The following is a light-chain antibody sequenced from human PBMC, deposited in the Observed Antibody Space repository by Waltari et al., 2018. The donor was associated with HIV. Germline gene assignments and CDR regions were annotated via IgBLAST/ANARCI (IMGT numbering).Light chain of an antibody. J-gene: IGLJ3*02. V-gene: IGLV1-36*01. Sequence: QSVLTQPPSVSGVPRQRVTISCSGSTSNIGNNAVNWYQQFPGKSPKLLVYYDDLLPSGVSDRFSGSKSGTSASLAISGLQSDDEADYYCAAWDDSLNVWLFGGGTKLTVL. CDR1: TSNIGNNA. CDR2: YDD. CDR3: AAWDDSLNVWL.